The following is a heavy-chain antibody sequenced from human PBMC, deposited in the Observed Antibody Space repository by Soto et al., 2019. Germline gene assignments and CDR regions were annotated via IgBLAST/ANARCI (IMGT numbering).Heavy chain of an antibody. D-gene: IGHD4-17*01. CDR1: GFTFSDYY. CDR3: AKDVKSRLRVFDI. V-gene: IGHV3-23*01. J-gene: IGHJ3*02. Sequence: GGSLRLSCAASGFTFSDYYMSWVRQAPGKGLEWVSAISNSGGIIYYADSVKGRFTISREISKNTLFLQMNSLRAEDTAFYYCAKDVKSRLRVFDIWGQGKMVTVSS. CDR2: ISNSGGII.